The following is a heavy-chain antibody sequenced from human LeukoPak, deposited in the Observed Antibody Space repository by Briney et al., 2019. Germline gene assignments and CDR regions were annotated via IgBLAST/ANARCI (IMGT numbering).Heavy chain of an antibody. J-gene: IGHJ4*02. Sequence: GGSLRLSCVASGFTFSNYWMTWVRQALGKGLEWVANIKQDGSEKYYVDSVRGRFAISRDNAKNSIYLQMNSLRAEDTAVYYCAGDLRYNYGYYWGQGTLVTVSS. D-gene: IGHD5-18*01. CDR3: AGDLRYNYGYY. CDR1: GFTFSNYW. V-gene: IGHV3-7*03. CDR2: IKQDGSEK.